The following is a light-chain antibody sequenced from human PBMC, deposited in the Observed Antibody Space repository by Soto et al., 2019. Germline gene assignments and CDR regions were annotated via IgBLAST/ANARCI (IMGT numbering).Light chain of an antibody. V-gene: IGKV1-39*01. CDR3: QQSYSTPWT. Sequence: DIQMTQSPSSLSVSVGDRVTITCRASQSISSNLNWYQQKPGKAPNVLIYAASSLQSGVPSRFSGSGSGTDFTLTISSLQPEDSATYYCQQSYSTPWTFGQGTKVDIK. J-gene: IGKJ1*01. CDR2: AAS. CDR1: QSISSN.